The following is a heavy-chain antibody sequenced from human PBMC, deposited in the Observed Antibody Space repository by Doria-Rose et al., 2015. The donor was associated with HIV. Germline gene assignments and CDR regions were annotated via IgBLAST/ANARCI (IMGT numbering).Heavy chain of an antibody. CDR3: ARIKSSRWYHKYYFDF. V-gene: IGHV2-26*01. CDR1: GVSLSSPGMG. CDR2: ILSDDER. D-gene: IGHD6-13*01. J-gene: IGHJ4*02. Sequence: QESGPVLVKPTETLTLTCTVSGVSLSSPGMGVSWIRQPPGKALEWLANILSDDERSYKTSLKNRLTIYRGTSKSQVVLTMTDMDPVDTATYYCARIKSSRWYHKYYFDFWGQGTLVIVSA.